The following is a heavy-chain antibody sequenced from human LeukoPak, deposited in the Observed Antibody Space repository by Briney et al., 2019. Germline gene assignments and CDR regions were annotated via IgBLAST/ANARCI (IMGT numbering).Heavy chain of an antibody. Sequence: PGGSLRLSCAASGFTFSNYGMHWVRQAPGKGLEWVAFIRYDGSNKYYADSVKGRFTISRDNSKNTLYLQMNSLRAEDTAVYYCASVYYYDSSGQSGAFDIWGQGTMVTVSS. CDR1: GFTFSNYG. V-gene: IGHV3-30*02. J-gene: IGHJ3*02. CDR2: IRYDGSNK. CDR3: ASVYYYDSSGQSGAFDI. D-gene: IGHD3-22*01.